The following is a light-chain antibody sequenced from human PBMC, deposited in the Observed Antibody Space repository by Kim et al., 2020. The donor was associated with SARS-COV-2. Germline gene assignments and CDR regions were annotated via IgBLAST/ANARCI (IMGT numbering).Light chain of an antibody. Sequence: EIVLTQSPGTLSLSAGERATLSCRASQSLNTNSLAWYQQRPGQAPRLLIYSASSRATGIPDRFSGSGSGTDFTLTISRLEPEDFALYFCQQYGSSPRTFGQGTKVDIK. CDR2: SAS. V-gene: IGKV3-20*01. CDR1: QSLNTNS. J-gene: IGKJ1*01. CDR3: QQYGSSPRT.